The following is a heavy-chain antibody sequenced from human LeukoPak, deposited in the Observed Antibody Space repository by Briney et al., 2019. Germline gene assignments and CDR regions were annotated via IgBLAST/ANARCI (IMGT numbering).Heavy chain of an antibody. CDR1: GGSVSSGSYY. D-gene: IGHD2-21*01. Sequence: SETLSLTCTVSGGSVSSGSYYWSWIRQPPGKGLEWIGYIYYSGSTNYNPSLKSRVTISVDTSKNQFSLKLSSVTAADTAVYYCAREVVIGASPFDYWGQGTLVTVSS. CDR2: IYYSGST. CDR3: AREVVIGASPFDY. J-gene: IGHJ4*02. V-gene: IGHV4-61*01.